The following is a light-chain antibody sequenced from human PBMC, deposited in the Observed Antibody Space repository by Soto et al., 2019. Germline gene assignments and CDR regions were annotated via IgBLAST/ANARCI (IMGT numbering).Light chain of an antibody. CDR3: SSYISTNTRWV. Sequence: QSALTQPASMSRSPGQSITISCTGTSSDVGGYHYVSWYQQHPGKAPKLIIYEVSHRPSGVSNRFSGSKSGNTASLTISGLQSEDESDYCCSSYISTNTRWVFGGGTKLTVL. J-gene: IGLJ3*02. CDR1: SSDVGGYHY. V-gene: IGLV2-14*01. CDR2: EVS.